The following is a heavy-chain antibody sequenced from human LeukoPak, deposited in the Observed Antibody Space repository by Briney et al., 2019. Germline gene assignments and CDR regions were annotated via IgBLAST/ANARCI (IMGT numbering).Heavy chain of an antibody. J-gene: IGHJ4*02. CDR2: IKQDGSEI. D-gene: IGHD2-15*01. Sequence: PGGSLRLPCAASGFTFSSYWMTWVRQAPGKGLEWVTDIKQDGSEIYYVDSVKGRFTISRDNAKKSLYLQMNSLRAEDTAVYYCARASGYCSGGSCFPPDYWGQGTLVTVSS. CDR3: ARASGYCSGGSCFPPDY. V-gene: IGHV3-7*05. CDR1: GFTFSSYW.